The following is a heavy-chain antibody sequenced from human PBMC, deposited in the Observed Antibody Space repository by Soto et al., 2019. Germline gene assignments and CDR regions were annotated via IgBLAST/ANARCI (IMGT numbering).Heavy chain of an antibody. V-gene: IGHV5-51*01. Sequence: PGESLKISCQGSGYRFTSSWIGWVRQMPGKGLEWLGNVYPSDSDVRYSPSFEGRVTISADNSINTAYLHLLNLKASDTAIYYCTKGATSPFDSLGQGTRVTVSS. CDR1: GYRFTSSW. CDR2: VYPSDSDV. J-gene: IGHJ4*02. CDR3: TKGATSPFDS. D-gene: IGHD3-16*01.